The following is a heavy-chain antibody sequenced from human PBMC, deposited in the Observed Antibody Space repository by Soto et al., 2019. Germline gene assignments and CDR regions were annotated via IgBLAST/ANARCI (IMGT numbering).Heavy chain of an antibody. CDR3: AKHYYGSGSYRTALDY. V-gene: IGHV3-23*01. CDR1: GFTFSSYA. J-gene: IGHJ4*02. D-gene: IGHD3-10*01. Sequence: TGGSLRLSCAASGFTFSSYAMSWVRQAPGKGLEWVSAISGSGGSTYYADSVKGRFTISRDNSKNTLYLQMNSLRAEDTAVYYCAKHYYGSGSYRTALDYWGQGTLVTVSS. CDR2: ISGSGGST.